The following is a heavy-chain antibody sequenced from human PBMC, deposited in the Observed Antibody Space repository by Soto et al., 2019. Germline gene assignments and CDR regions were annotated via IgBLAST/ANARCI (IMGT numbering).Heavy chain of an antibody. D-gene: IGHD3-10*01. J-gene: IGHJ6*02. CDR2: IYSGGST. Sequence: GGSLRLSCAASGFTVSSNYMSWVRQAPGKGLEWVSVIYSGGSTYYADSVKGRFTISRHNSKNTLYLQMNSLRAEDTAVYYCARGKLFGSGSYYKYYYYGMDVWGQGTTVTVSS. CDR3: ARGKLFGSGSYYKYYYYGMDV. V-gene: IGHV3-53*04. CDR1: GFTVSSNY.